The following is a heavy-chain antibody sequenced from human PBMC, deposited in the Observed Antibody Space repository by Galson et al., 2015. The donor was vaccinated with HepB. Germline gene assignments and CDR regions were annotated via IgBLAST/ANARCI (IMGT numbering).Heavy chain of an antibody. D-gene: IGHD4-17*01. Sequence: SVKVSCKASGYTFTGYYMHWVRQAPGQGLEWMGWINPNSGGTNYAQKFQGWVTMTRDTSISTAYMELSRLRSDDTAVYYCARGPDYGDYEGGWFDPWGQGTLVTVSS. CDR2: INPNSGGT. CDR1: GYTFTGYY. CDR3: ARGPDYGDYEGGWFDP. J-gene: IGHJ5*02. V-gene: IGHV1-2*04.